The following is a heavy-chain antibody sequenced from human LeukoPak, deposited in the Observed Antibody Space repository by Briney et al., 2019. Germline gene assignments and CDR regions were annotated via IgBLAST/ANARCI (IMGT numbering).Heavy chain of an antibody. CDR1: GFIVSGNY. V-gene: IGHV3-53*01. CDR3: AGGRRDYGDYPY. J-gene: IGHJ4*02. Sequence: GGSLRLSCAASGFIVSGNYLSWVRQAPGKGLEWVSVIYSGGDTYSADSVKGRFTTSRDNSKNTVYPQMNSLRVEDTAVYYCAGGRRDYGDYPYWGQGTLVTVSS. D-gene: IGHD4-17*01. CDR2: IYSGGDT.